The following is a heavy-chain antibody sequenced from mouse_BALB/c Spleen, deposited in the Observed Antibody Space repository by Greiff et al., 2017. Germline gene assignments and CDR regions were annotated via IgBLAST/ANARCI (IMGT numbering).Heavy chain of an antibody. D-gene: IGHD2-1*01. Sequence: QVQLKESGPGLVAPSQSLSITCTVSGFSLTSYGVHWVRQPPGKGLEWLGVIWAGGSTNYNSALMSRLSISKDNAKSHVFLKMNSLQTDDTAMYYCARAGYGNFVFAYWGQGTLVTVSA. J-gene: IGHJ3*01. V-gene: IGHV2-9*02. CDR2: IWAGGST. CDR3: ARAGYGNFVFAY. CDR1: GFSLTSYG.